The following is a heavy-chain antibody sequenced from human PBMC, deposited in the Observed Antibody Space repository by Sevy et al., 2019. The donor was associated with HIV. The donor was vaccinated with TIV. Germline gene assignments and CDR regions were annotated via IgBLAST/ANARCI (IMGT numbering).Heavy chain of an antibody. CDR1: GFTFSTYS. Sequence: GGSLRLSCGVSGFTFSTYSMNWVRQAPGKGLEWVSSISGSGSYIYYADSVQGRFTISRDNVKNSLYLQMNSLRAEDTAVYYCVREAANVRYLDSWGQGILVTVSS. CDR2: ISGSGSYI. D-gene: IGHD3-10*02. V-gene: IGHV3-21*01. CDR3: VREAANVRYLDS. J-gene: IGHJ4*02.